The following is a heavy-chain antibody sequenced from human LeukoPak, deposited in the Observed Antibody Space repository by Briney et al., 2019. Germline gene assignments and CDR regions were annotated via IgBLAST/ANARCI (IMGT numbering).Heavy chain of an antibody. CDR1: GFTFSRYW. CDR2: IKQDGSEN. Sequence: PGGSLRLSCAASGFTFSRYWMSWVRQAPGKGLEWVANIKQDGSENFYVDSVKGRFTISRDNAKNSLYLQMNSLRAEDTAVYYCARRAYYFDYWGQGTLVTVSS. J-gene: IGHJ4*02. CDR3: ARRAYYFDY. V-gene: IGHV3-7*01.